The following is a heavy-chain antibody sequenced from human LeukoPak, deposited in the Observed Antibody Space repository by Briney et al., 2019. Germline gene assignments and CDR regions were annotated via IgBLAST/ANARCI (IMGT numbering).Heavy chain of an antibody. D-gene: IGHD2-2*01. CDR1: GFTFSSYA. J-gene: IGHJ3*02. CDR2: ISASGGST. CDR3: AIDQRTSSIKGAFDI. Sequence: PGGSLRLSCAASGFTFSSYAMTWVRQAPGKGLEWVSGISASGGSTYYAASVKGRFTVSRDKSRNTLSLQMDSLGAEDTAVYYYAIDQRTSSIKGAFDIWGQGTMVTVSS. V-gene: IGHV3-23*01.